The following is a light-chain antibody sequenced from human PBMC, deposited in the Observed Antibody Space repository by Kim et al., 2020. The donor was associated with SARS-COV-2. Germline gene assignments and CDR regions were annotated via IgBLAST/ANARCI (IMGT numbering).Light chain of an antibody. Sequence: DIQMTQSPSSLSASVGDRVTITCRASQSISSYLNWYQQKPGKAPKLLIYAASSLQSGVPSRFSGSGSGTDFTLTISSLQPEDFATYYGQQSYSTSITLGQGTRLEI. CDR2: AAS. V-gene: IGKV1-39*01. CDR3: QQSYSTSIT. J-gene: IGKJ5*01. CDR1: QSISSY.